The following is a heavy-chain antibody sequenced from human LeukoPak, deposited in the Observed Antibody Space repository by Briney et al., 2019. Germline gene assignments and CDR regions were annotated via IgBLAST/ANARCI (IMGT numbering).Heavy chain of an antibody. Sequence: GGSLRLSCAASGFTFSSYNMNWVRQAPGKGLEWVSSISSSSNYIYYADSVKGRFTISRDNAKNSLYLQMNSLRAEDTAVYYCARADYGDYVFDYWGQGTLVTVSS. CDR3: ARADYGDYVFDY. CDR1: GFTFSSYN. CDR2: ISSSSNYI. D-gene: IGHD4-17*01. V-gene: IGHV3-21*01. J-gene: IGHJ4*02.